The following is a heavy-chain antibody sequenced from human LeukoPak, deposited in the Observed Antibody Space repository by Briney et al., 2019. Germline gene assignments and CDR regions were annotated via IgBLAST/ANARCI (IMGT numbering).Heavy chain of an antibody. CDR2: ISSSSSYI. CDR3: ARDPRLEISGMVIDMLDY. V-gene: IGHV3-21*01. CDR1: GFTFSSHS. D-gene: IGHD3-3*01. Sequence: GGSLRLSCAASGFTFSSHSMNWVRQAPGKGLEWVSYISSSSSYIYYADSVKGRFAISRDNAKNSLYLQMNSLRAEDSAIYYCARDPRLEISGMVIDMLDYWGRGTLVTVSS. J-gene: IGHJ4*02.